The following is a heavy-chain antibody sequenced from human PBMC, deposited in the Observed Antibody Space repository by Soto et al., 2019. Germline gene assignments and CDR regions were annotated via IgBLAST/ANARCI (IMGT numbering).Heavy chain of an antibody. CDR3: AKDTGGVCSVPGGGSYASYGMDA. V-gene: IGHV3-9*01. D-gene: IGHD2-8*01. Sequence: EVQLVESGGDLVQPGWSLRLSCEASGFTFGDNAMHWVRQVPGRCLEWVSGISWDSGTIDYGDSVKGRFTISRDNAKNSLYLQMNSLSPEAPAFYFCAKDTGGVCSVPGGGSYASYGMDAWGQGTTVTVSS. CDR2: ISWDSGTI. CDR1: GFTFGDNA. J-gene: IGHJ6*02.